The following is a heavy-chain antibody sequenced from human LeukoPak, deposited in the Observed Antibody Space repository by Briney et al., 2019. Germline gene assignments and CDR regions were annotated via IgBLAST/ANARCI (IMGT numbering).Heavy chain of an antibody. J-gene: IGHJ4*02. CDR3: AKGEGLTIFGVALDY. D-gene: IGHD3-3*01. V-gene: IGHV3-23*01. Sequence: GGSLRLSCAASGFTFSNYAMTWVRQAPGKGLEWVSVISDSGGTTYYADSLKGRLTISRDNSKNTLYLQMNSLRAEDTAVYYCAKGEGLTIFGVALDYWGQGTLVTVSS. CDR1: GFTFSNYA. CDR2: ISDSGGTT.